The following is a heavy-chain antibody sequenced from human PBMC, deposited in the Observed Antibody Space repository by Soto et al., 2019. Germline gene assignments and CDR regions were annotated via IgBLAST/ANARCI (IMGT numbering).Heavy chain of an antibody. V-gene: IGHV3-7*01. J-gene: IGHJ3*02. CDR1: GFMFSRYW. CDR3: AKYDSWSGYGFEI. Sequence: EVQLVESGGGLVQPGGSLRLSCAASGFMFSRYWMSWVRQAPGKGLEWVANIKHDEGEKYYVDSVKGRFSVSRDNAKNSVYLQMNSLTAEDTALYFCAKYDSWSGYGFEIWCQGTTVTVSS. D-gene: IGHD3-3*01. CDR2: IKHDEGEK.